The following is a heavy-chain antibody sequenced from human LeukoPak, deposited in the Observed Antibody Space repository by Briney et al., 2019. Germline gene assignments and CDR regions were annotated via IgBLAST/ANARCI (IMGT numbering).Heavy chain of an antibody. J-gene: IGHJ2*01. D-gene: IGHD4-17*01. CDR2: VYYSGNA. Sequence: WETLSLIRSVSCDYISSSIHYWGWIGPPPGKGLEGIGCVYYSGNAYYTPSIKSRVTISVDTSNNQYSLMLSSVTAADAAVYYCARQIGDYAAYWYFDLWGRGTLVTVSS. CDR1: CDYISSSIHY. CDR3: ARQIGDYAAYWYFDL. V-gene: IGHV4-39*01.